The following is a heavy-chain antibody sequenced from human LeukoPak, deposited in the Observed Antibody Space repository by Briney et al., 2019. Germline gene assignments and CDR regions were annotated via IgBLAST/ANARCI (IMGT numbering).Heavy chain of an antibody. CDR3: ARPGEIAAVDWFDP. Sequence: GGSLRLSCAASGFTFSSYSMNWVRQAPGKGLEWVANIKQDGSEKYYVDSVKGRFTISRDNAKNSLYLQMNSLRAEDTAVYYCARPGEIAAVDWFDPWGQGTLVTVSS. CDR1: GFTFSSYS. CDR2: IKQDGSEK. D-gene: IGHD6-13*01. J-gene: IGHJ5*02. V-gene: IGHV3-7*01.